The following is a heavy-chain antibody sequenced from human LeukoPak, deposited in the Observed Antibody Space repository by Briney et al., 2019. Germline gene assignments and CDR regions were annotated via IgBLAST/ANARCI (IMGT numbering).Heavy chain of an antibody. D-gene: IGHD3-22*01. Sequence: GGSLRLSCEASGFTFSSYAMHWVRQAPGKGLEWVAVISYDGSNKYYADSVKGRFTISRDNSKNTLYLQMNSLRAEDTAVYYCARDAYYYDSSGYFDYWGQGTLVTVSS. CDR2: ISYDGSNK. V-gene: IGHV3-30-3*01. CDR3: ARDAYYYDSSGYFDY. J-gene: IGHJ4*02. CDR1: GFTFSSYA.